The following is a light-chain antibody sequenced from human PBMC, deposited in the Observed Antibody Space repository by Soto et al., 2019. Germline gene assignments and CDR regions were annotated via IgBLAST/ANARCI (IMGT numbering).Light chain of an antibody. CDR1: QSISSW. V-gene: IGKV1-5*01. CDR2: DAS. Sequence: DIQMTQSPSTLSASVGDRVTITCRASQSISSWLAWYQQKPGKAPKLLIYDASSLESGVPSSFSGSGSGTDFTLTISSLQADDFATYYCQQYNSYSPLTFGGGTKVEIK. J-gene: IGKJ4*01. CDR3: QQYNSYSPLT.